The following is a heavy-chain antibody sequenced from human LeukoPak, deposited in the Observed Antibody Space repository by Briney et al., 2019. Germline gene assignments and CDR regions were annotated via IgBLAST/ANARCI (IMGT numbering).Heavy chain of an antibody. CDR1: GYTFINSY. CDR3: ASGKLCTSATCYFDY. Sequence: GASVKVSCKASGYTFINSYIHWVRQAPGQGLEWMGIINPSGGSTNYPQKFQGRVTMTRDTSTSTLYMELSSLTSEDTAVYYCASGKLCTSATCYFDYWGQGTLVTVSA. CDR2: INPSGGST. D-gene: IGHD2-8*02. V-gene: IGHV1-46*01. J-gene: IGHJ4*02.